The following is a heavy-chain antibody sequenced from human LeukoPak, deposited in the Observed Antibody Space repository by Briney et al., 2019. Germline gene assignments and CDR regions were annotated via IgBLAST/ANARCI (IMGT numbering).Heavy chain of an antibody. CDR2: INPNSGET. J-gene: IGHJ4*02. V-gene: IGHV1-2*02. CDR1: GYIFTGYY. D-gene: IGHD3-10*01. CDR3: ARDDGSHFFDY. Sequence: ASVKVSCKGSGYIFTGYYTQWVRQAPGQGLEWMGWINPNSGETNYAQKFQGRVTMTRDTSTRTADMELSSLRPEDTAVYYCARDDGSHFFDYWGQGILVTVSS.